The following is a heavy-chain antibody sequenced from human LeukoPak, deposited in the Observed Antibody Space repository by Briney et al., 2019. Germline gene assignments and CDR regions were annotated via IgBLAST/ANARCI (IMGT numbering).Heavy chain of an antibody. D-gene: IGHD3-3*01. Sequence: GGSLRLSCAASGFTFSSYAMSWVRQAPGKGLEWVSSISSSSSYIYYADSVKGRFTISRDNAKNSLYLQMNSLRAEDTAVYYCARDLDNGHYDFWSGYTYYYGSGSSHGFDPWGQGTLVTVSS. CDR2: ISSSSSYI. CDR1: GFTFSSYA. V-gene: IGHV3-21*01. CDR3: ARDLDNGHYDFWSGYTYYYGSGSSHGFDP. J-gene: IGHJ5*02.